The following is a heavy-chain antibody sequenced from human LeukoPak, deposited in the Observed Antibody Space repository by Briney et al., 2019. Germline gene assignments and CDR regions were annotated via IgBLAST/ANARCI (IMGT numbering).Heavy chain of an antibody. V-gene: IGHV1-2*02. CDR3: ARFRGPPWIASSFDRPDYYFDY. J-gene: IGHJ4*02. CDR2: INPNSGGT. Sequence: ASVKVSCKASGYTFTGYYMHWVRQAPGQGLEWMGWINPNSGGTNYAQKLQGRVTMTTDTSTSTAYMELRSLRSDDTAVYYCARFRGPPWIASSFDRPDYYFDYWGQGTLVTVSS. D-gene: IGHD2-21*01. CDR1: GYTFTGYY.